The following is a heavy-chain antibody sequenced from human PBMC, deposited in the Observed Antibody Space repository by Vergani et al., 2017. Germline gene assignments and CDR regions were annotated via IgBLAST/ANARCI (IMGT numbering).Heavy chain of an antibody. V-gene: IGHV1-69*13. CDR1: GGTLSTYA. CDR2: LIPIFGTT. CDR3: ARDRRYCSGGSCYLDY. Sequence: QVQLVQSGAEVKKPGSSVKVSCKASGGTLSTYAISWVRQAPGQGLEWMGRLIPIFGTTNYAQNFQGRVTITADESTSTAYMELSSLRSEDTAVYYCARDRRYCSGGSCYLDYWGQGTLITGSS. J-gene: IGHJ4*02. D-gene: IGHD2-15*01.